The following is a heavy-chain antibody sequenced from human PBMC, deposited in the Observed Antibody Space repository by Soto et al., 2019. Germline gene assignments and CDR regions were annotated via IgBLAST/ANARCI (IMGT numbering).Heavy chain of an antibody. Sequence: ASVKVSCKASGYTLTSYGLSWVRQAPGQGLEWMGWISAHNGNTNYAQKVQGRVTMTTDISTSTAYMELRSLRSDDTAVYYCARGNRDCSGGTCYEWFDPWGQGTLVTVSS. J-gene: IGHJ5*02. V-gene: IGHV1-18*04. D-gene: IGHD2-15*01. CDR1: GYTLTSYG. CDR2: ISAHNGNT. CDR3: ARGNRDCSGGTCYEWFDP.